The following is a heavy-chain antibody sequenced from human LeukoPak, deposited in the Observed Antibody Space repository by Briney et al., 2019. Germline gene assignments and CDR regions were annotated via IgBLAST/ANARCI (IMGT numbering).Heavy chain of an antibody. CDR1: GFSFSTYA. CDR2: VNGNGGST. CDR3: AKSLYGGCDY. J-gene: IGHJ4*02. Sequence: GGSLRLSCAASGFSFSTYAMSWVRQAPGKGLEWVSGVNGNGGSTSYADSVKGRFTISRDNSKNTVYLQMNSLRVEDTAVYYCAKSLYGGCDYWGQGTVVTVSS. D-gene: IGHD3-16*02. V-gene: IGHV3-23*01.